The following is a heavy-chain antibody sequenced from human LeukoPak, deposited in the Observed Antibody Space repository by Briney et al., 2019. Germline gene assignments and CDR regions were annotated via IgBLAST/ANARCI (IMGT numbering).Heavy chain of an antibody. D-gene: IGHD5-12*01. CDR2: IRSKTYGGTT. CDR1: GFTFSSYG. CDR3: TRDGYSGYDPYYFDY. Sequence: PGGSLRLSCAASGFTFSSYGMSWVRQAPGKGLEWVGFIRSKTYGGTTEYAASVKGRFTISRDDSKSIAYLQMNSLKTEDTAVYYCTRDGYSGYDPYYFDYWGQGTLVTVSS. V-gene: IGHV3-49*04. J-gene: IGHJ4*02.